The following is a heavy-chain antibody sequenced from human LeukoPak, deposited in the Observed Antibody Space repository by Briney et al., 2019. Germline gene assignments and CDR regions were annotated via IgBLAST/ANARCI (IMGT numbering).Heavy chain of an antibody. J-gene: IGHJ4*02. V-gene: IGHV4-34*01. CDR2: INHSGST. CDR3: ARDSRGYSYGSFDY. Sequence: SETLSLTCAVYGGSFSGYYWSWIRQPPGKGLEWIGEINHSGSTNYNPSLKSRVTISVDTSKNQFSLKLSSVTAADTAVYYCARDSRGYSYGSFDYWGQGALVTVSS. CDR1: GGSFSGYY. D-gene: IGHD5-18*01.